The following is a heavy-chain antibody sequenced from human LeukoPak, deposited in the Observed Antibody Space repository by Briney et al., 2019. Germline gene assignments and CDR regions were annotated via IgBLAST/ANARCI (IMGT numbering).Heavy chain of an antibody. D-gene: IGHD3-9*01. J-gene: IGHJ5*01. CDR1: GYTFDNCG. CDR3: AKDWHILTGRNCFDP. V-gene: IGHV1-18*01. Sequence: ASVEVSCRASGYTFDNCGISWVRQAPGQGLEWMGWVTSYNGDTNYAQKFHGRVTMSTDTSTRTAYMELRSLTLDDTAMYYCAKDWHILTGRNCFDPWGQGTLVTVSS. CDR2: VTSYNGDT.